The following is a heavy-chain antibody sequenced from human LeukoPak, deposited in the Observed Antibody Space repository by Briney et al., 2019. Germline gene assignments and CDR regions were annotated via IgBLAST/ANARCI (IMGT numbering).Heavy chain of an antibody. D-gene: IGHD6-19*01. Sequence: SEALSLTCTVSGVSIRSSVPITSSMLYWAWVRQPPGKGLEWIGDISYSGGTYYNPSLKSRVTISVDTSKNQFSLKLSSVTAADTAVYYCARDGSGWYGGGPDAFDIWGQGTMVTVSS. V-gene: IGHV4-39*07. J-gene: IGHJ3*02. CDR3: ARDGSGWYGGGPDAFDI. CDR2: ISYSGGT. CDR1: GVSIRSSVPITSSMLY.